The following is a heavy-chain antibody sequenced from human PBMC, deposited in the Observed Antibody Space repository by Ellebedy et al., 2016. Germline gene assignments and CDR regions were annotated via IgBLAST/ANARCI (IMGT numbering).Heavy chain of an antibody. D-gene: IGHD2-21*01. Sequence: SETLSLTCAVYGASFRGYYWSWIRQPPGEGLEWFGEINHSGSFNYNPSLKSRVTISVDTSKNQFSVNLSSVTAADTAVYYCARGLFNHRMAFDIWGQGTMVTVSS. J-gene: IGHJ3*02. CDR3: ARGLFNHRMAFDI. CDR1: GASFRGYY. CDR2: INHSGSF. V-gene: IGHV4-34*01.